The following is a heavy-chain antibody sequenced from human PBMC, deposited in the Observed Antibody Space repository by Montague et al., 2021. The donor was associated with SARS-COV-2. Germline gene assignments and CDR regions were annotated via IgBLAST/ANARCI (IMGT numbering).Heavy chain of an antibody. Sequence: SETLSLTCDVPDDSISTSTIYYWGWIRQPPGKGLAWIGSIYNSGRTFYNPSLKSRVTMSVHASKKQFSVRLTSVTAADSAVYYCARQGEVAPGIAIAATFDPWGQRILVTVSS. V-gene: IGHV4-39*01. D-gene: IGHD2-15*01. CDR3: ARQGEVAPGIAIAATFDP. CDR1: DDSISTSTIYY. J-gene: IGHJ5*02. CDR2: IYNSGRT.